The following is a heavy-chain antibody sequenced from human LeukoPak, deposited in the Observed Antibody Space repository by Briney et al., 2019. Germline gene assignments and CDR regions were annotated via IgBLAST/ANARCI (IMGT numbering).Heavy chain of an antibody. CDR3: AKDQGRDYAPLGSATHFY. D-gene: IGHD4/OR15-4a*01. CDR2: ISGGSDGTT. J-gene: IGHJ4*02. V-gene: IGHV3-23*01. CDR1: GFTVSTYA. Sequence: GGSLRLSCAASGFTVSTYAMSWVRQTPGKGLEWVSSISGGSDGTTKYADSVRGRFSMSRDTSKNTLFLQLSNLRAEDTAVYYCAKDQGRDYAPLGSATHFYWGQGTQVAVSS.